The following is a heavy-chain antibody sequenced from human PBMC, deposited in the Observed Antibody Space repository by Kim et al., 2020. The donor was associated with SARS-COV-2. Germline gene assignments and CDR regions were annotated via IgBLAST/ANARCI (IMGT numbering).Heavy chain of an antibody. V-gene: IGHV3-23*01. Sequence: GGSLRLSCAASGFTFSSYAMSWVRQAPGKGLEWVSAISGSGCSTYYADSVKGRFTISRDNSKNTLYLQMNSLRAEDTAVYYCAKDDWANYDSSDYWGQGTLVTVSS. D-gene: IGHD3-22*01. CDR2: ISGSGCST. CDR3: AKDDWANYDSSDY. CDR1: GFTFSSYA. J-gene: IGHJ4*02.